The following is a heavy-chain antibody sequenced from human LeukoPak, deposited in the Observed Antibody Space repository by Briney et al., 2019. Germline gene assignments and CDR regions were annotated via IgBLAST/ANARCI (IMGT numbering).Heavy chain of an antibody. CDR1: GFTFSSYA. CDR2: ISSSSSYI. D-gene: IGHD6-13*01. CDR3: ARGGYSSSWSGAFDI. J-gene: IGHJ3*02. Sequence: GGSLRLSCAASGFTFSSYAMNWVRQAPGKGLEWVSSISSSSSYIYYADSVKGRFTIYRDNAKNSLYLQMHSLRAEDTAVYYCARGGYSSSWSGAFDIWGQGTMVTVSS. V-gene: IGHV3-21*01.